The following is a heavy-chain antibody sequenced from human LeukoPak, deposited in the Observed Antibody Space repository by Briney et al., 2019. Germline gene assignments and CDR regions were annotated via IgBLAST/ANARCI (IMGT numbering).Heavy chain of an antibody. CDR1: GGSFSGYY. J-gene: IGHJ4*02. D-gene: IGHD5-24*01. Sequence: SETLSLTCAVYGGSFSGYYWSWIRQPPGKGLEWIGEINHSGSTNYNPSLKSRVTISVDTSKNQFSLKLNSVTAADTAVYYCARASVEMGTIIVLDYWGQGTLVTVSS. V-gene: IGHV4-34*01. CDR3: ARASVEMGTIIVLDY. CDR2: INHSGST.